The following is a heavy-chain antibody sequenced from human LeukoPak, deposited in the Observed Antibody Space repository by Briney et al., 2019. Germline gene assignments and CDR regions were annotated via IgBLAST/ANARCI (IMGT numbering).Heavy chain of an antibody. CDR1: GGSVSSYY. V-gene: IGHV4-4*07. CDR2: IYISGDT. Sequence: PSETLSLTCTVSGGSVSSYYWSWIRQSAGKELECIGRIYISGDTNYNPSLQSRISMSLDTSKNQFSLKLRSVTAADTAVYFCARGPDFYYMDVWGKGTTVTVSS. CDR3: ARGPDFYYMDV. J-gene: IGHJ6*03.